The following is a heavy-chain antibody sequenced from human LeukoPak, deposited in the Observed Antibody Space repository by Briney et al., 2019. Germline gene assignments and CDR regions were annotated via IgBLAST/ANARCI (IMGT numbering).Heavy chain of an antibody. CDR2: ISSSSSYI. D-gene: IGHD2-21*02. CDR1: GFTFSSYS. J-gene: IGHJ4*02. Sequence: PGGSLRLSCAASGFTFSSYSMNWVRQAPGKGLEWVSSISSSSSYIYYADSVKGRFTISRDNSKNTLYLQVNSLRAEDTAVYYCAKDDATANDYWGQGTLVTVSS. V-gene: IGHV3-21*04. CDR3: AKDDATANDY.